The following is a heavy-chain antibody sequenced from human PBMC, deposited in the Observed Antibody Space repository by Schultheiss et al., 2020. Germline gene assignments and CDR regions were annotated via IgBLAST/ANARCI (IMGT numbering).Heavy chain of an antibody. CDR2: ISWNSGSI. Sequence: GGSLRLSCAASGFTFDDYAMHWVRQAPGKGLEWVSGISWNSGSIGYADSVKGRFTISRDNAKNSLYLQMNSLRAEDTALYYCATTYSSGWLILDYWGQGTLVTVSA. J-gene: IGHJ4*02. D-gene: IGHD6-19*01. V-gene: IGHV3-9*01. CDR3: ATTYSSGWLILDY. CDR1: GFTFDDYA.